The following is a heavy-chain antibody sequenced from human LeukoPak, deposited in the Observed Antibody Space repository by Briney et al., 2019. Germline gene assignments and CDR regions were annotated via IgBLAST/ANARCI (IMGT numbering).Heavy chain of an antibody. CDR2: IKSKTDGGTR. Sequence: GGSLRLSCAASGFTFTNAWMSWVRQAPGKGLEWVGRIKSKTDGGTRDYAANVKGRFTISRDDSKNTLYLQMNSLTTEDTGVYYSSTAGVGYWGQGTLVTVSS. CDR1: GFTFTNAW. CDR3: STAGVGY. V-gene: IGHV3-15*01. J-gene: IGHJ4*02. D-gene: IGHD1-26*01.